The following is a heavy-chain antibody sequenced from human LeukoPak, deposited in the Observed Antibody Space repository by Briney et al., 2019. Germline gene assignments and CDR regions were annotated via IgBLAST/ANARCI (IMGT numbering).Heavy chain of an antibody. V-gene: IGHV1-2*02. Sequence: ASVKVSCKASGYTFTGYYIHWVRQAPGQGLEWMGWINPNRSGTKYAQKFQGRVTMTRDTSISTAYMELSSLRSDDTAVCYCARDDVSCTHGVCSDLFHYWGQGTLVTVSS. CDR1: GYTFTGYY. D-gene: IGHD2-8*01. CDR3: ARDDVSCTHGVCSDLFHY. CDR2: INPNRSGT. J-gene: IGHJ4*02.